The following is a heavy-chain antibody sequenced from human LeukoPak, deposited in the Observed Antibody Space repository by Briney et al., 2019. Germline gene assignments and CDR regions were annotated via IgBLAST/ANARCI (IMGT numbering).Heavy chain of an antibody. D-gene: IGHD4-17*01. CDR2: IYTSGST. CDR1: GGSISSSRYY. V-gene: IGHV4-39*07. J-gene: IGHJ4*02. CDR3: ASTGTTVTTELFDY. Sequence: PSETLSLTCTVSGGSISSSRYYWGWIRQTPGKGLEWIGRIYTSGSTNYNPSLKSRVTMSVDTSKNQFSLKLSSVTAADTAVYYCASTGTTVTTELFDYWGQGALVTVSS.